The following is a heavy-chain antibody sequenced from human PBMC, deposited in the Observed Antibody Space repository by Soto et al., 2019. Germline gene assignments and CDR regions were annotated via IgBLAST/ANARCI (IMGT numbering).Heavy chain of an antibody. CDR2: IYWNDDK. CDR3: AQSIFGVVITTYNWVDP. V-gene: IGHV2-5*01. J-gene: IGHJ5*02. D-gene: IGHD3-3*01. CDR1: GFSLSTSGVG. Sequence: QITLKESGPTLVKPTQTRTLTCTFSGFSLSTSGVGVDWIRQPPGKALEWLALIYWNDDKRYSPSLKSRLTIAKDTSKNQVVLTMTHMDPEETATYYFAQSIFGVVITTYNWVDPWGQGTLVTVSS.